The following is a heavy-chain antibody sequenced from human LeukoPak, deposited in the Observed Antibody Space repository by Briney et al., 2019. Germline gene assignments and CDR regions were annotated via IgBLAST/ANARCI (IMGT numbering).Heavy chain of an antibody. J-gene: IGHJ4*02. CDR2: VYYSGNT. Sequence: SETLSLTCTLSVGSISSGTYYGVWIRQPPGKGLEWIGSVYYSGNTYYNPSLKSRVTISVDTSKNQFSLKLSSVTAADTAVYYCASSPSVAAGTRVVFYFDYWGQGTLVTVSS. CDR1: VGSISSGTYY. V-gene: IGHV4-39*01. D-gene: IGHD6-13*01. CDR3: ASSPSVAAGTRVVFYFDY.